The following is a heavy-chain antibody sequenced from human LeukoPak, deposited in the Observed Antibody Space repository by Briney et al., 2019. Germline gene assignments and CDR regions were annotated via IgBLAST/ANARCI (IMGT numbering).Heavy chain of an antibody. J-gene: IGHJ4*02. D-gene: IGHD5-18*01. V-gene: IGHV1-69*01. CDR3: ARAGWSTAMVPYGALDY. CDR2: IIPIFGTA. CDR1: GGTFSSYA. Sequence: GASVKVSCKASGGTFSSYAISWVRQAPGQGLEWMGGIIPIFGTANYAQKFQGRVTITADESTSTAYMELTRLRSEDTAVYYCARAGWSTAMVPYGALDYWGQGTLVTVSS.